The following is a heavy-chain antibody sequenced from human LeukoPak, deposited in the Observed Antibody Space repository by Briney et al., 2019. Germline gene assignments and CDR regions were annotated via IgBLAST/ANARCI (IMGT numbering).Heavy chain of an antibody. D-gene: IGHD5-18*01. J-gene: IGHJ4*02. V-gene: IGHV1-2*06. CDR1: GYTFTGYY. CDR3: ATLYSYGYFDY. CDR2: INPNSGGT. Sequence: VAPVKVSCKASGYTFTGYYMHWVRQAPGQGLEWMGRINPNSGGTNYAQKFQGRVTMTRDTSISTAYMELSRLRSDDTAVYYCATLYSYGYFDYWGQGTLVTVSS.